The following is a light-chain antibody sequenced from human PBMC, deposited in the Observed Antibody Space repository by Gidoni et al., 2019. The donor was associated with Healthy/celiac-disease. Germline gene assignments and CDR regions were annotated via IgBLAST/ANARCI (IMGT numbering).Light chain of an antibody. Sequence: EIVFTQSPATLSLSPGERATLSCRASQSVSSYLAWYQQKPGQAPRLRIYDASNRATGIPARFSGSGSGTDFTLTISSLEPEDFAVYYCQQRSNWITFXQXTRLEIK. V-gene: IGKV3-11*01. CDR1: QSVSSY. CDR3: QQRSNWIT. CDR2: DAS. J-gene: IGKJ5*01.